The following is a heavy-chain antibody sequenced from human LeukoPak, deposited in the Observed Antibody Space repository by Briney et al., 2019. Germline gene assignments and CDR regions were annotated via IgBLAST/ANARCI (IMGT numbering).Heavy chain of an antibody. J-gene: IGHJ6*04. CDR3: AIESYYYGMDV. CDR1: GFTLSSYA. V-gene: IGHV3-23*01. CDR2: ISGSGGST. Sequence: GGSLRLSCAASGFTLSSYARTGVRQAPGKGLEWVSGISGSGGSTYYADSVKGRFTISRDNSKNTLYLQMNSLRAKDTAVYYCAIESYYYGMDVWGEGGTITVSS.